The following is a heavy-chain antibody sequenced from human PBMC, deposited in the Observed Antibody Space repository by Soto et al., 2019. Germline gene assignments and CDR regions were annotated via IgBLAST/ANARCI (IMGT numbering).Heavy chain of an antibody. CDR2: INPSGGST. V-gene: IGHV1-46*01. D-gene: IGHD2-15*01. CDR1: GYTFTSYY. Sequence: GASVKVSCKASGYTFTSYYMHWVRQAPGQGLEWMGIINPSGGSTSYAQKFQGRVTMTRDTSTSTVYMELSSLRSEDTAVYYCASQEGDCSGGSCSPTTSLFDYWGQGTLVTVSS. CDR3: ASQEGDCSGGSCSPTTSLFDY. J-gene: IGHJ4*02.